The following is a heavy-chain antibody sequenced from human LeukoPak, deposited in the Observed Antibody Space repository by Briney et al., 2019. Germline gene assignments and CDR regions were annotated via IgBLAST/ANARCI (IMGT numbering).Heavy chain of an antibody. V-gene: IGHV3-53*01. D-gene: IGHD4-17*01. CDR1: GFTVSNNY. CDR3: ARAPNYGDYGGQ. Sequence: PGGSLRLSCAASGFTVSNNYMSWVRQAPGKGLEWVSLIYGGGTTYYADSVKGRFTISSDSSKNTLYLQMNSLRAADTAVYYCARAPNYGDYGGQWGRGTLVTVSS. CDR2: IYGGGTT. J-gene: IGHJ4*02.